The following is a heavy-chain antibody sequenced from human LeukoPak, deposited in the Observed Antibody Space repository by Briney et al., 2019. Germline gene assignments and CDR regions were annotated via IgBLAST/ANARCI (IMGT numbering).Heavy chain of an antibody. J-gene: IGHJ4*02. Sequence: GGSLRLSCAASGFSFSLYAMNWVRQAPGKGLEWISYIGIDSGNTNYADSVKGRFTISGDKAKNSLYLQMNSLRVEDTAVYYCARDYEYAFDNWGQGTLVTVSS. CDR2: IGIDSGNT. V-gene: IGHV3-48*01. CDR3: ARDYEYAFDN. D-gene: IGHD5-12*01. CDR1: GFSFSLYA.